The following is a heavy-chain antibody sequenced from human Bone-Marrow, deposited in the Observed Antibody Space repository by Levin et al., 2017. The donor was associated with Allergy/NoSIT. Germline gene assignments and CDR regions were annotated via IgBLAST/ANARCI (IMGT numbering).Heavy chain of an antibody. CDR3: AQSPTLTGYYEWFDP. CDR2: ISYDGDFT. Sequence: GESLKISCAASGFSFRSYGMHWVRQAPGKGLEWVGLISYDGDFTFYGDSVKGRFTISRDNSNNTLFLQMDSLSAEDTAIYYCAQSPTLTGYYEWFDPWGQGTLVTVSS. CDR1: GFSFRSYG. D-gene: IGHD3-9*01. J-gene: IGHJ5*02. V-gene: IGHV3-30*18.